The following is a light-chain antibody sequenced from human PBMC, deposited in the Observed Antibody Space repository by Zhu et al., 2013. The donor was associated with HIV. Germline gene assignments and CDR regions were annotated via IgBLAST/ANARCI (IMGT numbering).Light chain of an antibody. CDR2: STS. CDR1: QFVNSH. Sequence: EFVLTQSPGTLSLSPGDRATLSCRASQFVNSHLAWYQQKPGQAPRLLIYSTSSRAAGIPDRFSGSVSGADFTLTISRLEPEDFAVYYCQHYGSSLLTFGGGTKVEIK. CDR3: QHYGSSLLT. V-gene: IGKV3-20*01. J-gene: IGKJ4*01.